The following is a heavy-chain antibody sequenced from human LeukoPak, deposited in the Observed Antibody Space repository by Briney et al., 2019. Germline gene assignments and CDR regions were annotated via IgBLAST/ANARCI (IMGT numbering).Heavy chain of an antibody. Sequence: VASVKVSCKASGYTSTGNYMHWVRQAPGQGLEWMGWINPNSGGTNYAQKFQGRVTMTRDTSISTAYMELSRLRSDDTAVYYCARGDCSSTSCYDWFDPWGQGTLVTVSS. J-gene: IGHJ5*02. CDR3: ARGDCSSTSCYDWFDP. D-gene: IGHD2-2*01. CDR1: GYTSTGNY. CDR2: INPNSGGT. V-gene: IGHV1-2*02.